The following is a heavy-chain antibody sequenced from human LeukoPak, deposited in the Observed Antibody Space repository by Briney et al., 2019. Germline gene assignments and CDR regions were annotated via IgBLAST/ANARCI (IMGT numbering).Heavy chain of an antibody. J-gene: IGHJ3*02. CDR1: GFTFSSYA. D-gene: IGHD3-10*01. Sequence: GDSLRLSCAASGFTFSSYAMSWVRQAPGKGLEWVSAISGSGGSTYYADSVKGRFTISRDNSKNTLYLQMNSLRAEDTAVYYCAKDLTVRGVADAFDIWGQGTMVTVSS. CDR2: ISGSGGST. CDR3: AKDLTVRGVADAFDI. V-gene: IGHV3-23*01.